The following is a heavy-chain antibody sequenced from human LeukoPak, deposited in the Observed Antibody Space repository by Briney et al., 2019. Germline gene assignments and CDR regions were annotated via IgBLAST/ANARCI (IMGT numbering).Heavy chain of an antibody. J-gene: IGHJ4*02. V-gene: IGHV1-18*01. Sequence: ASVKVSCKASGYTFTSYGISWVRQAPGQGLEWMGWISAYNGNTNYAQKLQGRVTMTTDTSTSTAHMELRSLRSDDTAVYYCARVRSGMLTTVTTESDYWGQGTLVTVSS. CDR3: ARVRSGMLTTVTTESDY. CDR2: ISAYNGNT. CDR1: GYTFTSYG. D-gene: IGHD4-17*01.